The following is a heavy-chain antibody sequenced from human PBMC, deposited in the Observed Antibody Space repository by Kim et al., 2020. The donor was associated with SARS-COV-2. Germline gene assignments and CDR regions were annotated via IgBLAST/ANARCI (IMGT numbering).Heavy chain of an antibody. CDR3: ARGLGSSGYLLDY. J-gene: IGHJ4*02. D-gene: IGHD3-22*01. Sequence: YAQKFQGRVTMTRNTSISTAYMELSSLRSEDTAVYYCARGLGSSGYLLDYWGQGTLVTVSS. V-gene: IGHV1-8*01.